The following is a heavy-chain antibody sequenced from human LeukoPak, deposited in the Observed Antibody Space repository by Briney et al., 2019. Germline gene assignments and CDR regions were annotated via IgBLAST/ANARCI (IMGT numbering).Heavy chain of an antibody. CDR3: ARDIWLGPSTEY. V-gene: IGHV3-11*01. Sequence: PGGSLRLSCAASGFTFSDYYMSWIRQAPGKGLEWISYISSDGSTIFYADSVKGRFTISRDNAKNSLYLQMNSLRAEDTAVYYCARDIWLGPSTEYWGQGTLVTVSS. D-gene: IGHD6-19*01. CDR2: ISSDGSTI. J-gene: IGHJ4*02. CDR1: GFTFSDYY.